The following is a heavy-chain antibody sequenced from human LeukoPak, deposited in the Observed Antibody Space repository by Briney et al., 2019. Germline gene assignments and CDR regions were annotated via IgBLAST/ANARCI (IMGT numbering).Heavy chain of an antibody. J-gene: IGHJ3*02. CDR1: GGAFSGYY. Sequence: SETLSLTCGVYGVVYGGAFSGYYWSWIRQPPGKGLEWIGEIKQGGSANYSPSLKSRVTISMDTSKNQFSLELTSVTAADTSVYYCARGGSSWYGAFDIWGQGTVVTVSS. CDR3: ARGGSSWYGAFDI. D-gene: IGHD6-13*01. CDR2: IKQGGSA. V-gene: IGHV4-34*01.